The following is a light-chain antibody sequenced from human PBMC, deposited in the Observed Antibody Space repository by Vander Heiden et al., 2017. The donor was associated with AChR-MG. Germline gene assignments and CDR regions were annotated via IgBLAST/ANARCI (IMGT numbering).Light chain of an antibody. V-gene: IGLV2-11*01. CDR3: CSYAGSYVV. J-gene: IGLJ2*01. Sequence: QSALTQPRSVSGPPGQSVTISCTGTSSDVGGYNYVSWYQQHPGKAPKLMIYDVSKRPSGVPDRFSGSRSGNTASLTISGLQAEDETDYYCCSYAGSYVVFGGGTTLTVL. CDR1: SSDVGGYNY. CDR2: DVS.